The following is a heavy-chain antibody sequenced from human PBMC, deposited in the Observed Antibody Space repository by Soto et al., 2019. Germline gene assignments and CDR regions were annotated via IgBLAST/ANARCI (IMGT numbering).Heavy chain of an antibody. CDR3: AKGGRAVVGDAFDI. CDR1: GFSFDDYA. J-gene: IGHJ3*02. D-gene: IGHD6-19*01. V-gene: IGHV3-9*01. Sequence: EVQLVESGGDLVQPGRSLRLSCEASGFSFDDYAMHWVRQAPGKGLGWVSGISWNSGGIEYADSIKGRFTVSRDNAKNALYLQMNNLRAEDTALYSCAKGGRAVVGDAFDIWGQGTMVTVSS. CDR2: ISWNSGGI.